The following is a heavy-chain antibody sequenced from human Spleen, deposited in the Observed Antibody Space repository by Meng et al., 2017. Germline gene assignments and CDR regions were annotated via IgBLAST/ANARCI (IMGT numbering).Heavy chain of an antibody. V-gene: IGHV1-18*01. CDR1: DYTFTGYC. CDR2: LGAHDGDT. J-gene: IGHJ4*02. Sequence: QVQPVQSGPEVKKPGASVKFSCKASDYTFTGYCVSWVRQAPGQGLEWMAWLGAHDGDTSHAPKFQGRVTVSADRPTATAYMELRSLRSDDTAVYYCARGTPGRSYSDYWGQGTLVTVSS. CDR3: ARGTPGRSYSDY. D-gene: IGHD3-10*01.